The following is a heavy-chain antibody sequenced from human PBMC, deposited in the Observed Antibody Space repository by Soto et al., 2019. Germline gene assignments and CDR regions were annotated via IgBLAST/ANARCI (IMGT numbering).Heavy chain of an antibody. CDR2: IYYSGST. D-gene: IGHD5-18*01. J-gene: IGHJ6*02. V-gene: IGHV4-39*01. Sequence: QLQLQESGPGLVKPSETLSLTCTVSGGSITSSSYYWGWIRQPPGKGLEWIGSIYYSGSTYYKSSLKSRVTISLDTSKNQFSLKLTSVTAADTAVYYCARHQGSGYSYGYEAYYYYAMDVWGQGTTVTVSS. CDR1: GGSITSSSYY. CDR3: ARHQGSGYSYGYEAYYYYAMDV.